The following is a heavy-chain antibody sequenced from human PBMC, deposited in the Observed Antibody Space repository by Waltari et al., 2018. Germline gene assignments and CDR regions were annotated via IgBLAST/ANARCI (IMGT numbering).Heavy chain of an antibody. CDR1: GITLSSSY. V-gene: IGHV3-74*01. CDR3: ARDGGGNGYINY. CDR2: INTDGSSA. Sequence: EVQLVVSGGGLVQPGGSLRLSGEASGITLSSSYMHWVRQVPGKGLVWVSRINTDGSSANYADSVKGRFTISRDNGKNTLYLQMNSLRAEDTAVYYCARDGGGNGYINYWGQGTLVTVSS. J-gene: IGHJ4*02. D-gene: IGHD3-16*01.